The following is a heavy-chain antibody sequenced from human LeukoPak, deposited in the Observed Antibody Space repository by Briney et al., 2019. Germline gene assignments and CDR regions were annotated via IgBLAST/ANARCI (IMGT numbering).Heavy chain of an antibody. CDR1: GGSISSSAYH. V-gene: IGHV4-39*01. J-gene: IGHJ4*02. Sequence: ASETLSLTCTVSGGSISSSAYHWGWIRQPPGKGLEWVGSIHSGGSTYYNLSLKSRVIISVDTSKNQFSLKLSSVTAADTAVYYCARHVYSGYDFLLWGQGTLVTVSS. D-gene: IGHD5-12*01. CDR3: ARHVYSGYDFLL. CDR2: IHSGGST.